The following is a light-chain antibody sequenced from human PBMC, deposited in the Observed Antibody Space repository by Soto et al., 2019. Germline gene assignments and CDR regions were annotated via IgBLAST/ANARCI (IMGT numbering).Light chain of an antibody. CDR1: SSDVGGYDY. Sequence: QSALTQPASVSGSPGQSITLSCTGTSSDVGGYDYVSWYQHHPGKAPKLMIYEVSNRPSGISNRFSGPKSGNTASLTISGLQAEDEADYYCSSYTTTSTQVFGGGTKLTVL. V-gene: IGLV2-14*01. J-gene: IGLJ2*01. CDR3: SSYTTTSTQV. CDR2: EVS.